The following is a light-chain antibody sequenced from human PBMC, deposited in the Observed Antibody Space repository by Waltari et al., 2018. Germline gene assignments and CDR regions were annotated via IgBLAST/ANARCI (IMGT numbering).Light chain of an antibody. CDR1: QSVSRF. V-gene: IGKV3-11*01. Sequence: IVMTQSPDSLAVSLGERATINCKSSQSVSRFLAWYQQQPGQAPRLIIYATSNRATGIPARFSGSGSGTDFTLTISSLEPEDFAVYYCQRRGHWPPDATFGPGTRVDIK. CDR2: ATS. CDR3: QRRGHWPPDAT. J-gene: IGKJ3*01.